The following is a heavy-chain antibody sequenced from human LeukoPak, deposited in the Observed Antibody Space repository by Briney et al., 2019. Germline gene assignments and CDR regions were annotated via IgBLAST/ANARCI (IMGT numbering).Heavy chain of an antibody. Sequence: GGSLGLSCAASGFTFSSYWMSWVRKAPGKGLEWVANINQDGSGKYYVDSVKGRFTISRDNAKNSLYLQMNSLRAEDTAVYYCARYYGSGNFDYWGQGTLVTVSS. D-gene: IGHD3-10*01. CDR2: INQDGSGK. CDR3: ARYYGSGNFDY. CDR1: GFTFSSYW. J-gene: IGHJ4*02. V-gene: IGHV3-7*04.